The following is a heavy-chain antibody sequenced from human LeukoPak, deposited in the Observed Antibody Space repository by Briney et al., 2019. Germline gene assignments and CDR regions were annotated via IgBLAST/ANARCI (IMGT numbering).Heavy chain of an antibody. CDR1: GGFTSSYY. V-gene: IGHV4-4*07. D-gene: IGHD3-10*01. CDR3: ARGIRLGYGSGRDWFDP. J-gene: IGHJ5*02. CDR2: IYTSGST. Sequence: SETLSLTCTASGGFTSSYYWSWIRQPAGKGLEWIGRIYTSGSTNYNPSLKSRVTMSVDTSKNQFSLKLNSVTAADTAVYYCARGIRLGYGSGRDWFDPWGQGTLVTVSS.